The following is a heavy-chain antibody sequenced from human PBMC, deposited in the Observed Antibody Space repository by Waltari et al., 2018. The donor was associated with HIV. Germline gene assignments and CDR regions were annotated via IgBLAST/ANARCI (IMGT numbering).Heavy chain of an antibody. Sequence: QVQLQESGPGQVEPSGTLSLTCAVSGGSISTYHWWTWVRQPPGKGLEWIGEIYHPGSTNYNKSLKSRVTISVDKSKHQFSLELRSVTAADTAVYYCVRVVSDGNGSSWLDPWGQGTLVTVSS. CDR3: VRVVSDGNGSSWLDP. V-gene: IGHV4-4*02. CDR2: IYHPGST. CDR1: GGSISTYHW. D-gene: IGHD2-21*01. J-gene: IGHJ5*02.